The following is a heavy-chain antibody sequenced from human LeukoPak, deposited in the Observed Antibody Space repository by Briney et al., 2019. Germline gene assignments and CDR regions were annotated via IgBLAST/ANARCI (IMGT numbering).Heavy chain of an antibody. J-gene: IGHJ4*02. CDR1: GDSVSSNTVT. CDR2: TYYRSKWNY. Sequence: SQTLSLTCAITGDSVSSNTVTWIWIRQSPSRGLEYLGGTYYRSKWNYDYAVSVKSRITINPDTSENQFSLQLNSVTPEDTAIYYCARGGKGFDYWGQGTLVTVSS. CDR3: ARGGKGFDY. V-gene: IGHV6-1*01.